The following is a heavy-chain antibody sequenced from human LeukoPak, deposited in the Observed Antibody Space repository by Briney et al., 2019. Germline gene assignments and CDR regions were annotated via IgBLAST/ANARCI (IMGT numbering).Heavy chain of an antibody. Sequence: GGSLRLSCAASRFRFSSHGMHWVRQPPGKGLEWVAFIRYDGNDKYYADSVKGRFTISRDNSKNTAYLQMDSLRAEDTAVYYCAKDRTVTRAFDYWGQGTPVTVSS. V-gene: IGHV3-30*02. CDR3: AKDRTVTRAFDY. CDR2: IRYDGNDK. CDR1: RFRFSSHG. J-gene: IGHJ4*02. D-gene: IGHD4-11*01.